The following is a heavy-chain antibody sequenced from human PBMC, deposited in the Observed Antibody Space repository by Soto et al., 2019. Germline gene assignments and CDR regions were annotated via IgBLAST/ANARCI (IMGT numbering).Heavy chain of an antibody. CDR1: GFTFSSYA. Sequence: GGSLRLSCAASGFTFSSYAMHWVRQAPGKGLEWVAVISYDGSNKYYADSVKGRFTISRDNSKNTLYLQMNSLRAEDTAVYYCARDPTAMVMYYFDYWGQGTLVTVSS. CDR3: ARDPTAMVMYYFDY. D-gene: IGHD5-18*01. V-gene: IGHV3-30-3*01. CDR2: ISYDGSNK. J-gene: IGHJ4*02.